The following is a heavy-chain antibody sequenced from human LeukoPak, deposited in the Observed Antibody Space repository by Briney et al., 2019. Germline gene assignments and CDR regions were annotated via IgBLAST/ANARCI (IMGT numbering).Heavy chain of an antibody. J-gene: IGHJ6*03. CDR1: AGTFISNA. V-gene: IGHV1-69*06. Sequence: AAVKVSCKAAAGTFISNAISRGRHAPAQGLEWMGGAIPIFGAANYAQKSQGRVTITADKSTSTAYMELSSLRSEDTAVYYCARGVGYNFLYYYMDVWGKGTTVTVSS. CDR3: ARGVGYNFLYYYMDV. CDR2: AIPIFGAA. D-gene: IGHD5-24*01.